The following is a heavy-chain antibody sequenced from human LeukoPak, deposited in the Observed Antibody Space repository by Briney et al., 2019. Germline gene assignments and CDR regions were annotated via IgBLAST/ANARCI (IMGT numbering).Heavy chain of an antibody. CDR3: AKDRQGSQSSGEDY. J-gene: IGHJ4*02. CDR2: IRYDGSNK. V-gene: IGHV3-30*02. CDR1: GFTFSSYA. Sequence: GGSLRLSCAASGFTFSSYAMHWVRQAPGKGLEWVAFIRYDGSNKYYADSVKGRFTISRDNSNKTLYLQINGLRAEDTAVYYCAKDRQGSQSSGEDYWGQGTLVTVSS. D-gene: IGHD7-27*01.